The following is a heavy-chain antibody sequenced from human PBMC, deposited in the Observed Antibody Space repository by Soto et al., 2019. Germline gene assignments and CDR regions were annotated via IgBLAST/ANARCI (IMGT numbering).Heavy chain of an antibody. D-gene: IGHD6-19*01. CDR2: TAPSDSYI. V-gene: IGHV5-10-1*01. CDR3: ARHGVPIWLGY. J-gene: IGHJ4*02. Sequence: DSPKTSCTPSVGPLSGHSISWVRQVPGRGLQWMGNTAPSDSYINYNPAFRGNVTFSVQKSSSTAYLHWSSLGPPPTPIYDCARHGVPIWLGYWGQGTLVRVPS. CDR1: VGPLSGHS.